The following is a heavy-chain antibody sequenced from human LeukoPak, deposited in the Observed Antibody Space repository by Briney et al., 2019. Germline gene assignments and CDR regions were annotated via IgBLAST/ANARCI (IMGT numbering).Heavy chain of an antibody. CDR1: GFTFSSYS. CDR3: ATYRQVLLPFVS. CDR2: ISSSSSYI. V-gene: IGHV3-21*04. Sequence: GGSLRLSCAASGFTFSSYSMNWVRQAPGKGLESVSSISSSSSYIYYADSVRGRFTISRDNSKSTLSLQMNSLRAEDTAIYYCATYRQVLLPFVSCGQGTLVTVSS. J-gene: IGHJ5*02. D-gene: IGHD5-18*01.